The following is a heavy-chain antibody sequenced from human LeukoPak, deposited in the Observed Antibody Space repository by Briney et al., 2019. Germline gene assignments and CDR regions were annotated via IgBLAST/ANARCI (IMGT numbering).Heavy chain of an antibody. V-gene: IGHV3-74*01. J-gene: IGHJ1*01. CDR3: ARAPSEVGGYYPEYFRH. CDR1: GFTFSRYW. CDR2: IKSDGKT. D-gene: IGHD3-22*01. Sequence: TGGSLRLPCEAPGFTFSRYWMHWVRQAPGKGLVWVSRIKSDGKTNYADSVKGRLTISRDNAKNTVSLQMDSLRAEDTGVYYCARAPSEVGGYYPEYFRHWGQGTLVTVSS.